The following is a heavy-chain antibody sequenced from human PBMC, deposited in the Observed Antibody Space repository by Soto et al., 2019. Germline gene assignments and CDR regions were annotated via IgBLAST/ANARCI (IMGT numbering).Heavy chain of an antibody. J-gene: IGHJ4*02. D-gene: IGHD3-22*01. CDR3: ARDIVFEDTSGNLPGY. V-gene: IGHV1-18*01. CDR1: GYSFTSYG. CDR2: ISSHNDNT. Sequence: ASVKVSCKASGYSFTSYGFSWVRQATGQGPEWMGWISSHNDNTKYAQKLQGRVTMTTDTSTSTAYMELRSLRSDDTAVYYCARDIVFEDTSGNLPGYWAQVAVLPVSS.